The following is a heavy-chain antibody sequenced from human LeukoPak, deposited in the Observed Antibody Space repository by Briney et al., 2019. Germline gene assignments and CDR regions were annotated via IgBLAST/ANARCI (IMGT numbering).Heavy chain of an antibody. J-gene: IGHJ4*02. CDR1: GYTFTSYG. D-gene: IGHD3-22*01. V-gene: IGHV1-18*01. CDR3: ARDGYHDSSGYYLQFDY. Sequence: ASVKVSCKASGYTFTSYGISWVRPAPGQGLEWMGWISAYNGKTNYAQKIQGRVTMTTDTSTSTAYMELRSLRSDDTAVYYCARDGYHDSSGYYLQFDYWGQGTLVTVSS. CDR2: ISAYNGKT.